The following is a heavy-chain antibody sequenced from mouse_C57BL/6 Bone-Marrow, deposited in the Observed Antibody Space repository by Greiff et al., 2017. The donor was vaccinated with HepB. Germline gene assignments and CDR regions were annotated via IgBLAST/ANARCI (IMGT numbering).Heavy chain of an antibody. D-gene: IGHD1-1*01. CDR2: INPGSGGT. CDR1: GYAFTNYL. V-gene: IGHV1-54*01. CDR3: ATITTVAFDY. Sequence: QVQLKESGAELVRPGTSVKVSCKASGYAFTNYLIEWVKQRPGQGLEWIGVINPGSGGTNYNEKFKGKATLTADKSSSTAYMQLSSLTSEDSAVYFCATITTVAFDYWGQGTTLTVSS. J-gene: IGHJ2*01.